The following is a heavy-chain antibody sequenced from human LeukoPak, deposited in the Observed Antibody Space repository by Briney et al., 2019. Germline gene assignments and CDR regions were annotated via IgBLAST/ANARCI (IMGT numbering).Heavy chain of an antibody. V-gene: IGHV3-15*01. J-gene: IGHJ4*02. D-gene: IGHD5-12*01. CDR2: IKSKTEGGTT. CDR1: GFIFSNAW. CDR3: TTTYIVASTRKFGDY. Sequence: GGCLRLSCAASGFIFSNAWMNWVRQAPGKGLEWDGRIKSKTEGGTTDYAAPVKGRFTISRDDSQNTVDLQISSLTAEDTAMYFCTTTYIVASTRKFGDYWGQGTLVVVSS.